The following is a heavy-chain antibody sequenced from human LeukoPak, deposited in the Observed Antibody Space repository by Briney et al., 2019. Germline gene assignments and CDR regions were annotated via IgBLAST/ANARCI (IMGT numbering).Heavy chain of an antibody. Sequence: ASVKVSCKASGYTFTNYGISWVRQAPGQGLEWMGWISVYNDNTKYAQKLQGRVTMTTGTSTSTAYMELRSLGSDDTAVYYCAGDEGIAMAGTCGYWGQGTLVTVSS. CDR1: GYTFTNYG. J-gene: IGHJ4*02. V-gene: IGHV1-18*01. CDR3: AGDEGIAMAGTCGY. D-gene: IGHD6-19*01. CDR2: ISVYNDNT.